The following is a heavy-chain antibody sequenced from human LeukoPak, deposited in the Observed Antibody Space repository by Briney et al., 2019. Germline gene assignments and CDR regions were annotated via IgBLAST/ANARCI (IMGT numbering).Heavy chain of an antibody. D-gene: IGHD2-2*02. CDR2: INHSGST. J-gene: IGHJ5*02. CDR3: GRYTLISKLNWFDP. Sequence: SETVSLTCAVYGGSFSGYYWSWIRQPPGKGLEWIGEINHSGSTNYNPSLKSRVTISVDTSKNQFSLKLSSVTAADTAVYYCGRYTLISKLNWFDPWGQGTLVTVSS. V-gene: IGHV4-34*01. CDR1: GGSFSGYY.